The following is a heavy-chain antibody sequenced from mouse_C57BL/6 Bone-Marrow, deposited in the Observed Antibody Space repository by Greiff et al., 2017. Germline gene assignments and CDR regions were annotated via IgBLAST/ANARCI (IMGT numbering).Heavy chain of an antibody. CDR2: IHPNSGST. Sequence: QVQLQQPGAELVKPGASVKLSCKASGYTFTSYWMHWVKQRPGQGLEWIGMIHPNSGSTNYNEKFKSKATLTVDKSSSTAYMQLSSLTSEDSAVYYCARFSHYYGSSYYAMDYWGQGTSVTVSS. CDR3: ARFSHYYGSSYYAMDY. D-gene: IGHD1-1*01. J-gene: IGHJ4*01. CDR1: GYTFTSYW. V-gene: IGHV1-64*01.